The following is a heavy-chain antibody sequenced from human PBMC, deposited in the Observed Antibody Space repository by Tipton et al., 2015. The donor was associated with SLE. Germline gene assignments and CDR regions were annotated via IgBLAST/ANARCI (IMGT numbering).Heavy chain of an antibody. CDR3: ARENGDYFGY. V-gene: IGHV1-18*01. CDR2: ISAYNGNA. CDR1: GYTFTNFV. D-gene: IGHD4-17*01. Sequence: QLVQSGGEVKRPGASVKVSCKASGYTFTNFVISWVLQSPGQGLEWMGWISAYNGNANYAQKLQGRVSMTTDTSTNTAYMEVRSLRSDDTAVYYCARENGDYFGYWGQGTLVTVSS. J-gene: IGHJ4*02.